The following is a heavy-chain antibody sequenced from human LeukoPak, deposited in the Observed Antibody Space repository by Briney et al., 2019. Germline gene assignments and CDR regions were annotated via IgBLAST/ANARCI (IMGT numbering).Heavy chain of an antibody. D-gene: IGHD2-21*02. CDR3: ARVEGGDAGEYYFDY. J-gene: IGHJ4*02. Sequence: SETLSLTCAVYGGSFSGYYWSWIRQPPGKGLEWIGEINHSGSTNYNPSLKSRVTISVDTSKNQFSLKLSSVTAADTAVYYCARVEGGDAGEYYFDYWGQGTLVTVSS. V-gene: IGHV4-34*01. CDR1: GGSFSGYY. CDR2: INHSGST.